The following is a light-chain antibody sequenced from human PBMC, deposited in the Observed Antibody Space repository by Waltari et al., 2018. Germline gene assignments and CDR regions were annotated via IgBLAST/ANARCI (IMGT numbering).Light chain of an antibody. V-gene: IGKV2-30*01. Sequence: DVVLTQSPLSLPVTLGQPASIPCKSSQSPVYSDGNTYLSWFQQRPGQSPRRLIYKVSNRDSGVPDRFSGSGSGTDFTLKISRVEAEDVGVYYCMQGTLRTFGQGTKVEIK. CDR1: QSPVYSDGNTY. CDR2: KVS. CDR3: MQGTLRT. J-gene: IGKJ1*01.